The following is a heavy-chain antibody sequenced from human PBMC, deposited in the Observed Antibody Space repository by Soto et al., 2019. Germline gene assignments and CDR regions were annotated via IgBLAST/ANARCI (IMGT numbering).Heavy chain of an antibody. Sequence: VPVSGSPSGAAFTRSAGTRVGQARGQRLEWRGWIVVGSGNTNYTQKFQGRVTITAEESTSSAYMELTGLTSEDTGVYYCLYGSSWSNWFDPWAQGGLVTV. CDR2: IVVGSGNT. CDR1: GAAFTRSA. CDR3: LYGSSWSNWFDP. V-gene: IGHV1-58*01. J-gene: IGHJ5*02. D-gene: IGHD6-13*01.